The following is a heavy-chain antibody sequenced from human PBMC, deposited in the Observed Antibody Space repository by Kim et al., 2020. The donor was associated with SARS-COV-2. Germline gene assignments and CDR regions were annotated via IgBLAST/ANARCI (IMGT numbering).Heavy chain of an antibody. V-gene: IGHV3-33*06. CDR1: GFTFDDYA. CDR3: AKDERLLLWFGKLDSLMDS. D-gene: IGHD3-10*01. Sequence: GGSLRLSCETSGFTFDDYAMHWVRQAPGKGLEWVAGIWLDGSDQYYADSVKGRFTISRDNAKNTVYLQMNSLGVEDTAIYYCAKDERLLLWFGKLDSLMDSWRQGNLVSVPS. CDR2: IWLDGSDQ. J-gene: IGHJ4*02.